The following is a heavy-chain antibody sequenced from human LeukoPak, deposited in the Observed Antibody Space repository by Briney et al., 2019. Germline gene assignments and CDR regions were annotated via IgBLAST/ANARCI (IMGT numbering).Heavy chain of an antibody. CDR3: ARVEAWLVKNYYYGMDV. Sequence: ASVKVSCKASGYTFTGYGINWVRQAPGQGLEWMGWISAYNGNTNYAQKLQGRVTMTTDTSTSTAYMELRSLRSDDTAVYYCARVEAWLVKNYYYGMDVWGQGTTVTVSS. CDR1: GYTFTGYG. J-gene: IGHJ6*02. V-gene: IGHV1-18*01. CDR2: ISAYNGNT. D-gene: IGHD6-19*01.